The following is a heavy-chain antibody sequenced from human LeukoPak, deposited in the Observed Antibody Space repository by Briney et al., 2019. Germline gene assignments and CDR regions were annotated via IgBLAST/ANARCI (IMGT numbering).Heavy chain of an antibody. J-gene: IGHJ6*02. CDR2: IYYSGST. CDR3: ARDPAPYCYGSGSYPDYYYYYGMDV. D-gene: IGHD3-10*01. V-gene: IGHV4-30-4*01. Sequence: SETLSLTCTVSGGSISSGDYYWSWIRQPPGKGLEWIGYIYYSGSTYYNPSLKSRVTISVDTSKNQFSLKLSSVTAADTAVYYCARDPAPYCYGSGSYPDYYYYYGMDVWGQGTTVTVSS. CDR1: GGSISSGDYY.